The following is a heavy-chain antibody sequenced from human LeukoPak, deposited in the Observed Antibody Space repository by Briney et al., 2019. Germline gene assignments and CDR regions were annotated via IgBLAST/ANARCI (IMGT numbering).Heavy chain of an antibody. CDR1: GGTFSSYA. CDR2: IIPIFGTA. D-gene: IGHD1-14*01. Sequence: SVKVSCKASGGTFSSYAISWVRQAPGQGLEWMGGIIPIFGTANYAQKFQGRVTITADESTSTAYMELSSLRSEDTAVYYCARGLTPSPDYYYYGMDVWGQGTTVTVSS. J-gene: IGHJ6*02. V-gene: IGHV1-69*13. CDR3: ARGLTPSPDYYYYGMDV.